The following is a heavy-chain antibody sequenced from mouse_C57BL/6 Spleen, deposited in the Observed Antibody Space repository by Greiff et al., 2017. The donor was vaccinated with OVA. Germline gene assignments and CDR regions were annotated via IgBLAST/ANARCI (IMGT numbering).Heavy chain of an antibody. V-gene: IGHV1-15*01. J-gene: IGHJ2*01. CDR3: TRGVTTVVAKDDY. Sequence: VKLQQSGAELVRPGASVTLSCKASGYTFTDYEMHWVKQTPVHGLEWIGAIDPETGGTAYNQKFKGKAILTADKSSSTAYMELRSLTSEDSAVYYCTRGVTTVVAKDDYWGQGTTLTVSS. CDR1: GYTFTDYE. CDR2: IDPETGGT. D-gene: IGHD1-1*01.